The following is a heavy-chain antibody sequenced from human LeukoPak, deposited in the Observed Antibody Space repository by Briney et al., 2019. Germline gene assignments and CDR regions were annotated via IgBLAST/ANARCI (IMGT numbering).Heavy chain of an antibody. CDR3: ARDQMYYYDSSGSTPPNDAFDI. V-gene: IGHV4-34*01. J-gene: IGHJ3*02. CDR1: GGSFSGYY. CDR2: INHSGST. Sequence: SETLSLTCAVYGGSFSGYYWSWIRQPPGKGLEWIGEINHSGSTNYNPSLKSRVTISVDTSKNQFSLRLSSVTAADTAVYYCARDQMYYYDSSGSTPPNDAFDIWGQGTMVTVSS. D-gene: IGHD3-22*01.